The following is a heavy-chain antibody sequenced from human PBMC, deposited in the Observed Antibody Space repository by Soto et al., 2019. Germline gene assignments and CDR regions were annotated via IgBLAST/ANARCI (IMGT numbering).Heavy chain of an antibody. D-gene: IGHD3-22*01. Sequence: EQLLESGGDLVQPGGSLRLSCVGSGFSFRTYAMAWVRQAPGRGLEGVAGISRNGDTVYYADSVKGRFTISRDNSKNTLNLQMESLIGDDTAVYFCAKDPNSSAFYFYMDVWGKGTTVTVSS. CDR1: GFSFRTYA. CDR2: ISRNGDTV. CDR3: AKDPNSSAFYFYMDV. V-gene: IGHV3-23*01. J-gene: IGHJ6*03.